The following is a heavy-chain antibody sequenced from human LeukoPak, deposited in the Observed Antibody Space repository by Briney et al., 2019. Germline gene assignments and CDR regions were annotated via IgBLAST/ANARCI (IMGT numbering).Heavy chain of an antibody. CDR3: ARHRGSSSLFDY. D-gene: IGHD6-6*01. Sequence: SETLSLTCAVYGGSFSGYYWSWIRQPPGKGLEWIGEINHSGSTNYNPSLKSRVTISVDTSKNQFSLKLSSVTAADTAVYYCARHRGSSSLFDYWGQGILVTVS. V-gene: IGHV4-34*01. J-gene: IGHJ4*02. CDR2: INHSGST. CDR1: GGSFSGYY.